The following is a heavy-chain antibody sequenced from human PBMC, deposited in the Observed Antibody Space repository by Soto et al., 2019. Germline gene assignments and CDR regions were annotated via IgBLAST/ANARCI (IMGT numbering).Heavy chain of an antibody. CDR1: GGSISSGGYY. V-gene: IGHV4-31*03. Sequence: SETLSLTCTVSGGSISSGGYYWSWIRQHPGKGLEWIGYIYYSGSTYYNPSLKSRVTISVDTSKNQFSLKLSSVTAADTAVYYCARYGSGSYLTYYYGMDVCGQGTTVTVSS. CDR2: IYYSGST. J-gene: IGHJ6*02. D-gene: IGHD3-10*01. CDR3: ARYGSGSYLTYYYGMDV.